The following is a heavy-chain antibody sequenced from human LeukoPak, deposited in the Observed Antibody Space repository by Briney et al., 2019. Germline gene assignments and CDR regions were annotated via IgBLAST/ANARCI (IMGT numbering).Heavy chain of an antibody. CDR3: ARLSSGWYWDFDY. Sequence: GGSLRLSCAASGFTFSDYYVSWIRQAPGKGLEWVSYISSSGSTIYYADSVKGRFTISRDNAKNSLYLQMNSLRAEDTAVYYCARLSSGWYWDFDYWGQGTLVTVSS. D-gene: IGHD6-19*01. CDR1: GFTFSDYY. V-gene: IGHV3-11*01. J-gene: IGHJ4*02. CDR2: ISSSGSTI.